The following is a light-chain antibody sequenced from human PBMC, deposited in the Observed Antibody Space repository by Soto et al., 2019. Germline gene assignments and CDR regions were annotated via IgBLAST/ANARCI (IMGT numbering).Light chain of an antibody. Sequence: QSALTQPASVSGSPGQSITISCTGTSSDVGSYNLVAWYQHHPGKAPKLMIYEGTKRPSGVSNRFSGSKSANTASLTISGLQAEDEADYYCCSYAGSSTLVFGGGTQLTVL. CDR3: CSYAGSSTLV. CDR1: SSDVGSYNL. CDR2: EGT. J-gene: IGLJ7*01. V-gene: IGLV2-23*01.